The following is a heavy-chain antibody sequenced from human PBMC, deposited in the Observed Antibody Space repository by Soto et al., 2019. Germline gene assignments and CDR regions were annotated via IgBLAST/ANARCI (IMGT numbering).Heavy chain of an antibody. CDR2: INPSGGST. J-gene: IGHJ3*02. D-gene: IGHD2-15*01. CDR1: GYTFTGYY. CDR3: AIFGSQDPDAFDI. Sequence: ASVKVSCKASGYTFTGYYMHWVRQAPGQGLEWMGIINPSGGSTSYAQKFQGRVTMTRDTSTSTVYMELSSLRSEDTAVYYCAIFGSQDPDAFDIWGQGTMVTVSS. V-gene: IGHV1-46*01.